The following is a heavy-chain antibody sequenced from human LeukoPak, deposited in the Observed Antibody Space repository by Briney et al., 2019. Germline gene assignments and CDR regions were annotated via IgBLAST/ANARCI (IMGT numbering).Heavy chain of an antibody. CDR2: IWYDGSNI. J-gene: IGHJ6*03. Sequence: GSLRLSCAASGFMFSDHGMHWVRQAPAKGLEGVAAIWYDGSNIFYADSVKGRFTISRDNSKNALYLQMNSLRAEDTADYYCXXEGDRGEALYYYYMDVWGNGTTVTVSS. D-gene: IGHD3-10*01. CDR3: XXEGDRGEALYYYYMDV. CDR1: GFMFSDHG. V-gene: IGHV3-33*06.